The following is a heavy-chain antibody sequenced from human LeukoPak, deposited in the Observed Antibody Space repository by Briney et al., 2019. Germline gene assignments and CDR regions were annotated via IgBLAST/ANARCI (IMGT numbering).Heavy chain of an antibody. V-gene: IGHV4-34*01. Sequence: SETLSLTCAVYGGSFSGYYWSWIRQPPGKGLEWIGQISRRGNTNYNPSLKSRVTISVDTSKNQLSLKLSSVTAADTALYYCARHGEYYFDYWGQGTLVTVSS. CDR3: ARHGEYYFDY. J-gene: IGHJ4*02. CDR2: ISRRGNT. CDR1: GGSFSGYY. D-gene: IGHD3-10*01.